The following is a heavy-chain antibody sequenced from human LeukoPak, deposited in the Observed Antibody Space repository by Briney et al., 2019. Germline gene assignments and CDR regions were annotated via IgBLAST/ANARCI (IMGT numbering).Heavy chain of an antibody. D-gene: IGHD1-26*01. CDR2: IKQDGSEK. CDR1: GFTFSSYW. V-gene: IGHV3-7*01. Sequence: GGSLRLSCAASGFTFSSYWMSWVRQARGKGLEWVANIKQDGSEKYYVDSVKGRFTISRDNAKNSLYLQMNSLRGEDTAVYYCARAGGTYYGIAFDMWSQGTMVTVSS. J-gene: IGHJ3*02. CDR3: ARAGGTYYGIAFDM.